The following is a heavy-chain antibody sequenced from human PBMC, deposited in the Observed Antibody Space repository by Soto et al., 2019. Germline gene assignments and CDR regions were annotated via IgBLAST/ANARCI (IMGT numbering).Heavy chain of an antibody. J-gene: IGHJ6*02. V-gene: IGHV5-51*01. CDR3: ARNKGYCDSSSCYGLDV. CDR2: IYPGDSDT. CDR1: GYSFTTYW. Sequence: RGESLKISCKGSGYSFTTYWIVWVRQMSGKGLEWMGAIYPGDSDTRYSPSFQGQVTISADKSISTAYLQWNSLKASDTAKYFCARNKGYCDSSSCYGLDVWGQGAAVTVSS. D-gene: IGHD2-15*01.